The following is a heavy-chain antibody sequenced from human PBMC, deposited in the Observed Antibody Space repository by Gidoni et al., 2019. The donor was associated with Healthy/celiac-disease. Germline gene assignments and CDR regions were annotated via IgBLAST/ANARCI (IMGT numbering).Heavy chain of an antibody. Sequence: QVQLVQSGAEVKKPGASVKVSCKASGSTFTGYYRHWVRQAPGQGLEWMGWINPNSGGTNYAQKFQGSVTMTRDTSISTAYMELSRLRSDDTAVYYCARGVITIFGVVSRMDVWGQGTTVTVSS. D-gene: IGHD3-3*01. CDR2: INPNSGGT. V-gene: IGHV1-2*02. J-gene: IGHJ6*02. CDR1: GSTFTGYY. CDR3: ARGVITIFGVVSRMDV.